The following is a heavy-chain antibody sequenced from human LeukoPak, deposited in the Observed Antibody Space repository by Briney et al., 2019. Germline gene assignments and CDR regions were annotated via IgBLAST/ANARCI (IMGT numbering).Heavy chain of an antibody. CDR2: IWYDGSNK. CDR1: GFTFSSYG. J-gene: IGHJ4*02. V-gene: IGHV3-33*01. D-gene: IGHD1-26*01. Sequence: PGRSLRLPCAASGFTFSSYGMHWVRQAPGKGLEWVAVIWYDGSNKYYADSVKGRFTISRDNSKNTLYLQMNSLRAEDTAVYYCARERWELQHFDYWGQGTLVTVSS. CDR3: ARERWELQHFDY.